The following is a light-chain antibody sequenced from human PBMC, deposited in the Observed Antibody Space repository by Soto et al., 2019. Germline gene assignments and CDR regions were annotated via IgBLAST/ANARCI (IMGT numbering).Light chain of an antibody. CDR3: SSYTSSSLDV. CDR1: SSDVGGYNY. J-gene: IGLJ1*01. Sequence: QSALTQPASVSGSTGQSITSSCTGTSSDVGGYNYVSWYQQHPGKAPKLMIYDVSNRPSGVSNRFSGSKSGNTASLTISGLQAEDEADYYFSSYTSSSLDVFGTGTKLTVL. V-gene: IGLV2-14*01. CDR2: DVS.